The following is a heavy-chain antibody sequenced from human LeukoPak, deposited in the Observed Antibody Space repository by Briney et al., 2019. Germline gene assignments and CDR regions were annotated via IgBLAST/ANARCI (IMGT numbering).Heavy chain of an antibody. J-gene: IGHJ4*02. CDR3: VRDMGYYDKV. V-gene: IGHV3-74*01. D-gene: IGHD3-22*01. CDR2: INTDGNTR. Sequence: GGSLRLSCAPSGSTFSTYWMHWVRQAPGKGLVWVSRINTDGNTRDYADSVKGRFTISRDNAKNTLFLQMNSLRAEDTAIYYCVRDMGYYDKVWGQGTLVTVSS. CDR1: GSTFSTYW.